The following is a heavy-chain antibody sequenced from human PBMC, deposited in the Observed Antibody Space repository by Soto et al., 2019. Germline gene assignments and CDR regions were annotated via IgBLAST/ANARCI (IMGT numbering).Heavy chain of an antibody. CDR2: IWYDGSNK. D-gene: IGHD1-26*01. Sequence: GGSLRLSSASSGFTFNSYGMHCFRQAPGKGLEWVAVIWYDGSNKYYADSVKGRFTISRDNSKNTLYLQMNSLRAEDTAVYYRARDLAVGATQTGDYWGQGTLVTVSS. V-gene: IGHV3-33*01. J-gene: IGHJ4*02. CDR3: ARDLAVGATQTGDY. CDR1: GFTFNSYG.